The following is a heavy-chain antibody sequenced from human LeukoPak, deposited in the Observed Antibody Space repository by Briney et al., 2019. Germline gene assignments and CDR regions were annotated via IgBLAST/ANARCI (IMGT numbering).Heavy chain of an antibody. CDR3: ARDRSLSRYFDY. D-gene: IGHD6-25*01. CDR2: ISSSSSYI. V-gene: IGHV3-21*01. J-gene: IGHJ4*02. CDR1: GFTFSSYS. Sequence: GGSLRLSCAASGFTFSSYSMNWVRQAPGKGLEWVSSISSSSSYIYYADSVKGRFTISRDNAKNSLYLQMNSLRAEDTAVYYCARDRSLSRYFDYWGQGTLVTVSS.